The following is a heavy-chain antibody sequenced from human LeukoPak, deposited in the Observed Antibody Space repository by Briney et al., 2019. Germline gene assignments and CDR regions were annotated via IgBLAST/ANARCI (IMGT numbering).Heavy chain of an antibody. J-gene: IGHJ6*02. CDR3: ARLATYYYYGVDV. Sequence: GGSLRLSCAASGFTVSSNYMSWVRQAPGKGLEWVSVIYSGGSTYYADSVKGRPTISRDNSKNTLYLQMNSLRAEDTAVYYCARLATYYYYGVDVWGQGTTVTVSS. D-gene: IGHD2-15*01. CDR2: IYSGGST. V-gene: IGHV3-53*01. CDR1: GFTVSSNY.